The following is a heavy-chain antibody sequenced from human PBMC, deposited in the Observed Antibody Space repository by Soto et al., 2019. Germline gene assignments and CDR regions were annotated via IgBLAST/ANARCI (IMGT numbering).Heavy chain of an antibody. D-gene: IGHD6-13*01. CDR3: AKDVNSSWYGYYFDY. V-gene: IGHV3-23*01. CDR2: ISGSGGST. Sequence: EVQLLESGGGLVQPGGSLRLSCAASGFTFSRYAMSWVRQAPGKGLEWVSAISGSGGSTYYADSVKGRFTISRDNSKNTLYLQMNSLRAEDTAVYYCAKDVNSSWYGYYFDYWGQGTLVTVSS. CDR1: GFTFSRYA. J-gene: IGHJ4*02.